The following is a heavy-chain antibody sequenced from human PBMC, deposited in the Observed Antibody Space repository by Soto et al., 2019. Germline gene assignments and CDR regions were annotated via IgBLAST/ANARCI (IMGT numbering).Heavy chain of an antibody. Sequence: GGSLRLSCAASGFTFDDYAMNWVRQAPGKGLVWVSGISGSGGTTYYADSVKGRFTISRDNSRNTLFLQMNSLRVEDTAVYYCAMGAHDILTASFDHWGQGTLVTVSP. D-gene: IGHD3-9*01. V-gene: IGHV3-23*01. CDR2: ISGSGGTT. J-gene: IGHJ4*02. CDR1: GFTFDDYA. CDR3: AMGAHDILTASFDH.